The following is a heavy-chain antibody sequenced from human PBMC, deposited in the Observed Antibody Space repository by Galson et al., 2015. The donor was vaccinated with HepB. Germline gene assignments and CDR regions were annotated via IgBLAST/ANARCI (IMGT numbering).Heavy chain of an antibody. D-gene: IGHD3-10*01. CDR1: GFTFSTYW. V-gene: IGHV3-7*01. J-gene: IGHJ2*01. CDR2: INQDGSEK. Sequence: SLRLSCAASGFTFSTYWMSWVRQAPGKGLEWVANINQDGSEKYYVDSVKGRFTISRDNAKSSLYLQMNSLRAEDTAVYYCARLGFGESLKKRVYWYFDLWGRGTLVTVSS. CDR3: ARLGFGESLKKRVYWYFDL.